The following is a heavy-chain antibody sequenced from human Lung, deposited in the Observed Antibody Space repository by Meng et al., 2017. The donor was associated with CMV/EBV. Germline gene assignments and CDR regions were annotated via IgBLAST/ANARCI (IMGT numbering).Heavy chain of an antibody. CDR1: GYTFTSYD. CDR3: TRGRGSTHKGNWFDP. CDR2: MNPNSGNT. V-gene: IGHV1-8*01. Sequence: ASVXVSCKASGYTFTSYDINWVRQATGQGLEWMGWMNPNSGNTAYAPKFQGRLTMTSNSSINTAYMGLSSLRSEDTAIYYCTRGRGSTHKGNWFDPWGQGTRVTGAS. D-gene: IGHD3-10*01. J-gene: IGHJ5*02.